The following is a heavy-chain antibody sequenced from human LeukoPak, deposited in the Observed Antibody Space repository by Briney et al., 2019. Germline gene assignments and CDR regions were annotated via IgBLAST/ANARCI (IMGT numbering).Heavy chain of an antibody. D-gene: IGHD3-22*01. V-gene: IGHV3-30*18. CDR2: ISYDGSNK. J-gene: IGHJ4*02. Sequence: GGSLRLSCAASGFTFSSYGMHWVRQAPGKGLEWVAVISYDGSNKYYADSVKGRFTISRDNSKNTLYLQMSSLRAEDTAVYYCAKLEYYYDSSGHFDYWGQGTLVTVSS. CDR3: AKLEYYYDSSGHFDY. CDR1: GFTFSSYG.